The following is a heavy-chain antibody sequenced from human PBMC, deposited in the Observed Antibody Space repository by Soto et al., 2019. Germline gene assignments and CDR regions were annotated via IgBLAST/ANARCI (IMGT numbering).Heavy chain of an antibody. CDR1: GFTFTSSA. D-gene: IGHD1-26*01. CDR2: IVVGSGNT. Sequence: GASVKVSCKASGFTFTSSAVQWVRQARGQRLEWIGWIVVGSGNTNYAQKFQERVTITRDMSTSTAYMELSSLRSEDTAVYYCAADKRPIWSYHYYYYYGMYVWGKGTTVTVSS. J-gene: IGHJ6*04. V-gene: IGHV1-58*01. CDR3: AADKRPIWSYHYYYYYGMYV.